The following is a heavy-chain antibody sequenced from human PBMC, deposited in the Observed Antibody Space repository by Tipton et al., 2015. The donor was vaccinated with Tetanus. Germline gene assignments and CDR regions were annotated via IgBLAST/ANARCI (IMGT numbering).Heavy chain of an antibody. D-gene: IGHD3-3*01. CDR2: IYDSGST. CDR3: ARANYEFPNKGPFDS. CDR1: GGSISSGDYS. Sequence: TLSLTCAVSGGSISSGDYSWSWIRQPPGKGLEWIGYIYDSGSTYYNPSLKSRVTISEDRSKNQISLRLKSVTAADTAVYYCARANYEFPNKGPFDSWGQGTLVIVSS. J-gene: IGHJ4*02. V-gene: IGHV4-30-2*01.